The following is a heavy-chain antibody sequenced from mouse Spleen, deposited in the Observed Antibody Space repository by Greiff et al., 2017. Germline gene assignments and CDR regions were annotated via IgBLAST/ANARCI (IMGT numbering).Heavy chain of an antibody. V-gene: IGHV1-63*01. D-gene: IGHD2-3*01. CDR3: ARLGDGYPDY. Sequence: VQLQESGAELVRPGTSVKMSCKASGYTFTNYWIGWAKQRPGHGLEWIGDIYPGGGYTNYNEKFKGKATLTADKSSSTAYMQFSSLTSEDSAIYYCARLGDGYPDYWGQGTTLTVSS. CDR2: IYPGGGYT. J-gene: IGHJ2*01. CDR1: GYTFTNYW.